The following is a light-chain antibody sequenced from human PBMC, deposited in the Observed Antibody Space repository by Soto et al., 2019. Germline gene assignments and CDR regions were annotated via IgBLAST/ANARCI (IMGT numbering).Light chain of an antibody. V-gene: IGLV2-11*01. Sequence: ALTQPRSVSGSAGQSVTISCTGTSSDVGGYNYVSWYQQHPGKAPKLMIYDVSKRPSGVPDRFSGSKSGNTASLTISGLQAEDEADYYCCSYAGSYTFFVFGTGTKVTVL. J-gene: IGLJ1*01. CDR1: SSDVGGYNY. CDR2: DVS. CDR3: CSYAGSYTFFV.